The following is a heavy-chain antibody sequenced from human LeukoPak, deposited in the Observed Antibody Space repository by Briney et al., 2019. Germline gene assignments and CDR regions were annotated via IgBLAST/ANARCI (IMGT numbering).Heavy chain of an antibody. CDR1: GFTFSSYW. D-gene: IGHD6-19*01. Sequence: RGSLRLSCAASGFTFSSYWMHWVRQAPGKGLVWVSRINSDGSSTSYADSVKGRFTISRDNAKNTLYLQMNSLRAEDTAVYYCARDGSSGRANAFDIWGQGTMVTVSS. CDR3: ARDGSSGRANAFDI. J-gene: IGHJ3*02. CDR2: INSDGSST. V-gene: IGHV3-74*01.